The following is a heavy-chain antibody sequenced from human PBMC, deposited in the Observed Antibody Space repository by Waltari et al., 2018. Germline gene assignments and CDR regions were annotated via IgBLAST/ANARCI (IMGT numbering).Heavy chain of an antibody. D-gene: IGHD2-15*01. CDR1: GDSMNYW. V-gene: IGHV4-4*02. CDR2: VLGSGRT. J-gene: IGHJ4*02. CDR3: ARDRGRGLYLDT. Sequence: KPSGTLSLICAVSGDSMNYWWSWVRQPPGKGLEWIGQVLGSGRTNYNPSFASRVTISLDTSTHQFALKMTSATAADTALYYCARDRGRGLYLDTWGQGILVTVSP.